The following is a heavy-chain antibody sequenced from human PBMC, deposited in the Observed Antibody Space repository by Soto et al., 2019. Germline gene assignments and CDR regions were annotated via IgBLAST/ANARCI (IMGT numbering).Heavy chain of an antibody. CDR2: IYYSGST. D-gene: IGHD3-16*01. CDR3: ARQIWRVLGGPFDY. V-gene: IGHV4-39*01. J-gene: IGHJ4*02. Sequence: SETLSLTCTVSGGSISSSSYYWGWIRQPPGKGLEWIGSIYYSGSTYYKPSLKSRVTISVDTSKNQVSLKLSSVTAADTAVYYCARQIWRVLGGPFDYWGQGTLDTVSS. CDR1: GGSISSSSYY.